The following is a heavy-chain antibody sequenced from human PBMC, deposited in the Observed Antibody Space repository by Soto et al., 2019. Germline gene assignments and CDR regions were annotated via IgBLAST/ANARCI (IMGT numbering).Heavy chain of an antibody. J-gene: IGHJ5*02. CDR3: ARGFRVAATRWWFDP. D-gene: IGHD2-15*01. CDR2: ISTYNGNT. CDR1: GYTFTCYA. Sequence: GVSVKVCCKASGYTFTCYAMSWVRQSTGQGLEWMGWISTYNGNTNYAQKLQGRITMTTDTSTSTAYMELRSLRSDDTAVYYCARGFRVAATRWWFDPWGQGTLVTVSS. V-gene: IGHV1-18*01.